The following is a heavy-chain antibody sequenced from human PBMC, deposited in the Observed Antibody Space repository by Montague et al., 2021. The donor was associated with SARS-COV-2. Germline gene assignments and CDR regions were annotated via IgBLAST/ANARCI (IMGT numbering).Heavy chain of an antibody. V-gene: IGHV4-39*01. Sequence: SETLSLTCTVSGGSISSSSYYWGWIRQPPGKGLEGNGSIYYSGSTYYNPSLKSRVTISVDASKNQFSLKLSSVTAADTAVYYCAGGAPTISMILVVMTGAGWYFDLWGRGTLVTVSS. CDR3: AGGAPTISMILVVMTGAGWYFDL. D-gene: IGHD3-22*01. CDR2: IYYSGST. CDR1: GGSISSSSYY. J-gene: IGHJ2*01.